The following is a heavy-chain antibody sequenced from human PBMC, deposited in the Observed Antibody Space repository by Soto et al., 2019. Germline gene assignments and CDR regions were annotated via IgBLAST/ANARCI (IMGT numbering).Heavy chain of an antibody. V-gene: IGHV3-23*01. CDR3: AKDISTYYDFWSGLSPTQPDY. CDR1: GFTFSSYA. CDR2: ISGSGGST. Sequence: HPGGSLRLSCAASGFTFSSYAMSWVRQAPGKGLEWVSAISGSGGSTYYADSVKGRFTISRDNSKNTLYLQMNSLRAEDTAVYYCAKDISTYYDFWSGLSPTQPDYWGQGTLVTVSS. J-gene: IGHJ4*02. D-gene: IGHD3-3*01.